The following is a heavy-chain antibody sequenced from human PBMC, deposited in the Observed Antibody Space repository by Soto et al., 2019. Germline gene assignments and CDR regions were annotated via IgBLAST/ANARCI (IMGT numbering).Heavy chain of an antibody. CDR2: ISGSGGST. D-gene: IGHD3-22*01. CDR1: GFTFSSYA. Sequence: GGSLRLSCAASGFTFSSYAMSWVRQAPGKGLEWVSAISGSGGSTYYADSVKGRFTISRDNSKNTLYLQMNSLRAEDTAVYYCAKDERYYDSSGYRYWGQGTLVTVSS. J-gene: IGHJ4*02. V-gene: IGHV3-23*01. CDR3: AKDERYYDSSGYRY.